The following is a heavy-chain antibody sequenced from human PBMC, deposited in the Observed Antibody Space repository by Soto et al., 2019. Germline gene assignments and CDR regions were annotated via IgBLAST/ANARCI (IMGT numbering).Heavy chain of an antibody. V-gene: IGHV4-59*08. CDR2: IYYSGST. J-gene: IGHJ3*02. CDR3: ARRPGYGNAFDI. CDR1: GGSISSYY. D-gene: IGHD5-18*01. Sequence: SETLSLTCTVSGGSISSYYWSWIRQPPGKGLEWIGYIYYSGSTNYNPSLNSRVTISVDTSKNQFSLRLSSVSAADTAVYYCARRPGYGNAFDIWGQGTMVTVSS.